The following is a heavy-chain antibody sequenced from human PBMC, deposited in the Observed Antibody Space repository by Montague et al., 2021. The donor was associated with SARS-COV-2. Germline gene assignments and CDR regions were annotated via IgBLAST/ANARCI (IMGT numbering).Heavy chain of an antibody. D-gene: IGHD5-18*01. CDR1: GFTFSSYG. CDR2: IWYDGSNK. Sequence: SLRLSCAASGFTFSSYGMHWVRQAPGKGLEWVAVIWYDGSNKYYADSVKGRLTISRDNSKNTLYLQMNSLRAEGTAVYYCARDSVAMVYGTRYYFDYWGQGTLVTVSS. CDR3: ARDSVAMVYGTRYYFDY. J-gene: IGHJ4*02. V-gene: IGHV3-33*01.